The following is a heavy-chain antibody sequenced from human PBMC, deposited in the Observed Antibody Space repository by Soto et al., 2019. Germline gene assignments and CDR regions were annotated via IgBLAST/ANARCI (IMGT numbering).Heavy chain of an antibody. J-gene: IGHJ4*02. Sequence: SETLSLTCTVSGGSISSGGYYWSWIRQHPGTGLEWIGHISYSGSTYYNTSLKSRVTISVDTSRNQFSLIVNSVTAADTAVYYCARGFGNYYDSSGYYQATTIDYWGQGTLVTSPQ. CDR2: ISYSGST. V-gene: IGHV4-31*03. CDR1: GGSISSGGYY. CDR3: ARGFGNYYDSSGYYQATTIDY. D-gene: IGHD3-22*01.